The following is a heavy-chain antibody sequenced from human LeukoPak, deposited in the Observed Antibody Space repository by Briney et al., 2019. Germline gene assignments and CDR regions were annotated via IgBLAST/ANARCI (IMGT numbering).Heavy chain of an antibody. V-gene: IGHV4-39*01. CDR2: IPYSGNA. D-gene: IGHD6-19*01. Sequence: SETLSLTCTVSGGSISSYYWGWIRQPPGQGLEWIGTIPYSGNAYYSPSLKSRVTISVDTSKNQFSLKVSSVTAADTAVYYCARYPYSGISGWQAFDYWGQGTLVTVSS. CDR1: GGSISSYY. CDR3: ARYPYSGISGWQAFDY. J-gene: IGHJ4*02.